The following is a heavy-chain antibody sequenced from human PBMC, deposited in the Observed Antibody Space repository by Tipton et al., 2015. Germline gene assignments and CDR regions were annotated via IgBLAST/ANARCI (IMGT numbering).Heavy chain of an antibody. CDR2: YYYAGAT. D-gene: IGHD5-24*01. CDR1: GGSISRTTDY. J-gene: IGHJ4*02. Sequence: TLSLTCTVSGGSISRTTDYWGWIRQSPGKGLEWIGSYYYAGATYYNPSLKSRVNISADRSKDHFSLRLTSVAAADTAVYYCARLGRWLEVDFCGQGTLVTVSS. V-gene: IGHV4-39*02. CDR3: ARLGRWLEVDF.